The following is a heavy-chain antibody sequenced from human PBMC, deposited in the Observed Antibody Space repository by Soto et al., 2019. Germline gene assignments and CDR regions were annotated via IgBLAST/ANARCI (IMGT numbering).Heavy chain of an antibody. J-gene: IGHJ6*03. V-gene: IGHV3-23*01. CDR2: ISGSGGST. D-gene: IGHD3-10*01. Sequence: EVQLLESGGGLVQPGGSLRLSCAASGFTFSDYAMNWVRQAPGKGLEWVSGISGSGGSTYHADSVKGRFTISRDNSKNTLHLQMITLRAENTAVYYCAKSLLSMVRGVTPYYDYMDVWGKGTTVTVSS. CDR1: GFTFSDYA. CDR3: AKSLLSMVRGVTPYYDYMDV.